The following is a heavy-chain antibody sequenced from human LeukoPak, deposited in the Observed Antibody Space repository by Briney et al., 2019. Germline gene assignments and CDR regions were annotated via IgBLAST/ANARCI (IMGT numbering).Heavy chain of an antibody. CDR1: GASISDYY. V-gene: IGHV4-59*01. CDR2: IFYTGST. J-gene: IGHJ2*01. D-gene: IGHD6-13*01. Sequence: KSSETLSLTCTVSGASISDYYWSWIRQPPGKGLEWIGNIFYTGSTEYNPSLKSRVTISVDTSKNQFSLKLSSVTAADTAVYYCARVYYSNSYDYWYFDLWGRGTLVTVSS. CDR3: ARVYYSNSYDYWYFDL.